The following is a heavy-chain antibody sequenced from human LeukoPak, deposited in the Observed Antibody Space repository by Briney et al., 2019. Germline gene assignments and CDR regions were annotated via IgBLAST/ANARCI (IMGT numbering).Heavy chain of an antibody. Sequence: ASVKVSCKASGYTLTSYGISWVRQAPGQGLEWMGCISAYNGNTNYAQKLQGRVTMTTDTSTSTAYMELRSLRSDDTAVYYCARDRHVAGREYFQHWGQGTLVTVSS. CDR3: ARDRHVAGREYFQH. D-gene: IGHD6-19*01. V-gene: IGHV1-18*01. CDR2: ISAYNGNT. CDR1: GYTLTSYG. J-gene: IGHJ1*01.